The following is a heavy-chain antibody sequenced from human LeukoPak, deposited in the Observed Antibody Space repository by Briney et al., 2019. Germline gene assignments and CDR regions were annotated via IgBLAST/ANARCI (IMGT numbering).Heavy chain of an antibody. V-gene: IGHV3-7*01. CDR1: GLTLSPHW. CDR3: ARDRGITIFGVVVE. Sequence: PGGSLRLSCAPSGLTLSPHWMSWVRQAPGKGLEWLARIKQDGSEKYYVDSVKGRFTISRDNAKNSLYLQMNSLRAEDTAVYYCARDRGITIFGVVVEWGQGTLVTVSS. CDR2: IKQDGSEK. J-gene: IGHJ4*02. D-gene: IGHD3-3*01.